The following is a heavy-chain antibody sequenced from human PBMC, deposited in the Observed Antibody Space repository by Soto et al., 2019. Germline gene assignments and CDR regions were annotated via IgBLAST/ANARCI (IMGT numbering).Heavy chain of an antibody. CDR2: INHSGST. CDR1: GGSFSGYY. CDR3: ARRTVIGDIVVVPAAILFDY. J-gene: IGHJ4*02. V-gene: IGHV4-34*01. D-gene: IGHD2-2*01. Sequence: SETLSLTCAVYGGSFSGYYWSWIRQPPGKGLEWIGEINHSGSTNYNPSLKSRVTISVDTSKNRFSLKLSSVTAADTAVYYCARRTVIGDIVVVPAAILFDYWGQGTLVTVSS.